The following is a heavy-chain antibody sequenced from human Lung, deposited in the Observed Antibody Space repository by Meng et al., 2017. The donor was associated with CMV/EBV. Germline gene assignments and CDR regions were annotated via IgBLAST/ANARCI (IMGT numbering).Heavy chain of an antibody. CDR2: INPSGGST. D-gene: IGHD2-2*01. V-gene: IGHV1-46*01. CDR1: GYTFTSYY. CDR3: ARVGPAASTGFFDY. J-gene: IGHJ4*02. Sequence: SXXVSXKASGYTFTSYYMHWVRQAPGQGLEWMGRINPSGGSTSYAQKFQGRVTMTRDTSTGTVYMELSSLRSEDTAVYYCARVGPAASTGFFDYWGQGTXVTVSS.